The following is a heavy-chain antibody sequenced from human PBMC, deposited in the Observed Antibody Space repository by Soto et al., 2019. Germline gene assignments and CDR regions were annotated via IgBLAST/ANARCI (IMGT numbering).Heavy chain of an antibody. D-gene: IGHD3-16*01. CDR3: AKDYGSTGGSRYFDY. V-gene: IGHV3-23*01. Sequence: EVQLLESGGGLVQPGGSLRLSCAASGFTFSSYPMNWVRQAPGKGLEWVSGISGTGGSTYYADSVKGRFTISRDNTYNTLYLQMNSLRAEDTAVYDCAKDYGSTGGSRYFDYWGQGTLVTVSS. J-gene: IGHJ4*02. CDR2: ISGTGGST. CDR1: GFTFSSYP.